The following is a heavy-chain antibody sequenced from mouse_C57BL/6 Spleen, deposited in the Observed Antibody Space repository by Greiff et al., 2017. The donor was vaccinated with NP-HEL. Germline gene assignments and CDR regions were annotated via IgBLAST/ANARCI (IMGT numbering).Heavy chain of an antibody. D-gene: IGHD2-4*01. CDR3: ARRDDYDRGYFDY. V-gene: IGHV1-50*01. J-gene: IGHJ2*01. Sequence: VQLQQPGAELVKPGASVKLSCKASGYTFTSYWMQWVKQRPGQGLEWIGEIDPSDSYTNYNQKFKGKATLTVDTSSSTAYMQLSSLTSEDSPVYYCARRDDYDRGYFDYWGQGTTLTVSS. CDR2: IDPSDSYT. CDR1: GYTFTSYW.